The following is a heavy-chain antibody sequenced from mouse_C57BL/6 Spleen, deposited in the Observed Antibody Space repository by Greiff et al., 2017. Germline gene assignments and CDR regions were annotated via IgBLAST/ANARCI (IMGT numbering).Heavy chain of an antibody. Sequence: VQLQQSGPELVKPGASVKISCKASGYAFSSSWMNWVKQRPGKGLEWIGRIYPGNGDTNYNGKFKGKATLTADKSSSTAYMQLSSLTSEDSAVYFCAREATVDYFDYWGQGTTLTVSS. CDR2: IYPGNGDT. CDR3: AREATVDYFDY. V-gene: IGHV1-82*01. CDR1: GYAFSSSW. J-gene: IGHJ2*01. D-gene: IGHD1-1*01.